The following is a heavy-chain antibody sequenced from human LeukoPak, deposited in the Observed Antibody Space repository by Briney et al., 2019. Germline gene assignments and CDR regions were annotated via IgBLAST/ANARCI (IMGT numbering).Heavy chain of an antibody. CDR3: ANDGGDYGDRLDY. CDR2: ILNDGNT. J-gene: IGHJ4*02. D-gene: IGHD4/OR15-4a*01. V-gene: IGHV3-30*18. Sequence: GRSLRLSCVASGITFRRYGMHWVRQAPGKGLEWVAVILNDGNTHFSDSVRGRFNISRDNSKNTVYLQMDSLRVEDTAKYYCANDGGDYGDRLDYWGQGTLV. CDR1: GITFRRYG.